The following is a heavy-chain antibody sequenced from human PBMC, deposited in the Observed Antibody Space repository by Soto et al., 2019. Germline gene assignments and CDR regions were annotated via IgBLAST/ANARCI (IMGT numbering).Heavy chain of an antibody. D-gene: IGHD3-10*01. CDR2: LDGAGGST. J-gene: IGHJ6*02. Sequence: GGSLRLSCLACGFTFSDFAMTWVRHVPGRGLEWVASLDGAGGSTYYAGSVRGRFSISRDNSQNTLFLQMKRLTVDDTAIYYCAAPRDEYGSGVSWFTYGMDIWGQGTTVTVSS. V-gene: IGHV3-23*01. CDR3: AAPRDEYGSGVSWFTYGMDI. CDR1: GFTFSDFA.